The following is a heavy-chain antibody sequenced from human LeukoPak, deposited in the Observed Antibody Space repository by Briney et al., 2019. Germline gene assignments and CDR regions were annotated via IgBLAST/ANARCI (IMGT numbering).Heavy chain of an antibody. Sequence: GGSLRLSCAASGFTFSSYAMSWVRQAPGKGLEWVSTISGSVDSTYYADSVKGRFTISRDSSNNTPYLQMNSLRAEDTALYYCAKTSRQYQLLNDAFDIWGQGTMVTVSS. CDR2: ISGSVDST. V-gene: IGHV3-23*01. CDR1: GFTFSSYA. J-gene: IGHJ3*02. D-gene: IGHD2-2*01. CDR3: AKTSRQYQLLNDAFDI.